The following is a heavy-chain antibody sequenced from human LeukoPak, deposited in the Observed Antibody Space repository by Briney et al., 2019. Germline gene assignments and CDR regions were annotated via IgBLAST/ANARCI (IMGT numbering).Heavy chain of an antibody. Sequence: PGGSLRLSCAASGFTVSSNYMSWVRQAPGKGLEWVSVIYSGGSTYYAASVKGRFTISRDNSKNTLYLQMNSLRAEDTAVYYCARDRIKGYCSGGSCYSKRDAFDIWGQGTMVTVSS. CDR3: ARDRIKGYCSGGSCYSKRDAFDI. CDR1: GFTVSSNY. CDR2: IYSGGST. V-gene: IGHV3-53*01. J-gene: IGHJ3*02. D-gene: IGHD2-15*01.